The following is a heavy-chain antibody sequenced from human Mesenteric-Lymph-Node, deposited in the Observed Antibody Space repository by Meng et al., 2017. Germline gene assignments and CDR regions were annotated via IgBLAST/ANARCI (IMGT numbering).Heavy chain of an antibody. Sequence: SETLSLTCTVSGGSISSSSYYWGWIRQPPGKGLEWIGSIYYSGNTYYNPSLHSRVTISVDTSKNQFSLKLSSVTAADTAVYYCARAPDYFDYWGQGTLVTVSS. D-gene: IGHD1-14*01. J-gene: IGHJ4*02. CDR3: ARAPDYFDY. CDR1: GGSISSSSYY. CDR2: IYYSGNT. V-gene: IGHV4-39*07.